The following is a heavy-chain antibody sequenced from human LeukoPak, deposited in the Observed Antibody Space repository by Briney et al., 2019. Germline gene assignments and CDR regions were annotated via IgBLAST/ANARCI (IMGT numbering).Heavy chain of an antibody. V-gene: IGHV5-51*01. CDR1: GYSFTSYW. J-gene: IGHJ3*02. CDR2: IYPGDSDT. CDR3: ARQNPFDI. Sequence: GESLNISCKASGYSFTSYWIGWVRQMPGKGLEWMGIIYPGDSDTRYNPSFQGQVTMSVDKSISTAYLQWSSLKASDTAIYYCARQNPFDIWGQGTMVTVSS.